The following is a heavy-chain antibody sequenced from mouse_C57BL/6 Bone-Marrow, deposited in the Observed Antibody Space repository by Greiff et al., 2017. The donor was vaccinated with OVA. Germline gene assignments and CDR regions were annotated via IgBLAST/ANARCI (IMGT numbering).Heavy chain of an antibody. Sequence: VQLQQPGAELVKPGASVKLSCKASGYTFTSYWMHWVKQRPGQGLEWIGMIHPNSGSTNYNEKFKSKATLTVDKSSSTAYMQLSSLTSEDSAVYYCARPSFTTVVDYWGKGTTLTVSS. CDR3: ARPSFTTVVDY. CDR2: IHPNSGST. D-gene: IGHD1-1*01. V-gene: IGHV1-64*01. CDR1: GYTFTSYW. J-gene: IGHJ2*01.